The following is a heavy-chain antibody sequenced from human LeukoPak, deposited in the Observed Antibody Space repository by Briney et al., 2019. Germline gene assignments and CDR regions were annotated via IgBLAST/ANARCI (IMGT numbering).Heavy chain of an antibody. V-gene: IGHV3-33*01. CDR2: IWSDGSNK. D-gene: IGHD3-10*01. Sequence: PGGSLTLSCAASGINFSGYGMHWVRQAPGKGLEWVAAIWSDGSNKDYADSVKGRFTISRDNSKNTLYLQMSSLRAEDTAVYYCARDLGSGTPHWFWDYWGQGTLVTVSS. CDR1: GINFSGYG. CDR3: ARDLGSGTPHWFWDY. J-gene: IGHJ4*02.